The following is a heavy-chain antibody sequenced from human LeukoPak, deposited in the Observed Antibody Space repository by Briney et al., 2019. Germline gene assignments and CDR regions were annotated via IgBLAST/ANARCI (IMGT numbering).Heavy chain of an antibody. CDR1: GYTFTGYY. CDR3: ARDIVMVTYWFDP. V-gene: IGHV1-2*02. Sequence: GASVKVSCKAPGYTFTGYYMHWVRQAPGQGLEWMGWINPNSGGTNYAQKFQGRVTMTRDTSISTAYMELSRLRSDDTAVYYCARDIVMVTYWFDPWGQGTLVTVSS. CDR2: INPNSGGT. J-gene: IGHJ5*02. D-gene: IGHD5-18*01.